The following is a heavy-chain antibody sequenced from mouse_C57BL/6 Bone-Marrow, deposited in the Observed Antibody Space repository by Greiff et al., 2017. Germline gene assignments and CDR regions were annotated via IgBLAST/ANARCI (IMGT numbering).Heavy chain of an antibody. J-gene: IGHJ1*03. Sequence: EVMLVESGGGLVQPGESLKLSCESNEYAFPSHDMSWVRKTPEKRLELVAAINSDGGSTYYPDTMERRFILSRDTTKRTLYLQMSSLRSEDTALYYCGRQITTVVARYFDVWGTGTTVTVSS. CDR1: EYAFPSHD. CDR3: GRQITTVVARYFDV. D-gene: IGHD1-1*01. CDR2: INSDGGST. V-gene: IGHV5-2*01.